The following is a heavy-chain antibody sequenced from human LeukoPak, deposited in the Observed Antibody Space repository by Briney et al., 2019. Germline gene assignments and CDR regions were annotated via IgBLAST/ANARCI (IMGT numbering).Heavy chain of an antibody. D-gene: IGHD1-26*01. Sequence: GGSLRLSCAASGFTFSSYGMHWVRQAPGKGLEWVTVIWFDGSHQHYADSVRGRFTVSRDNSRNTLYLQMNSLRAEDTAVYYCAREKFDSGSHTTPDYWGQGTLVTVSS. CDR2: IWFDGSHQ. CDR1: GFTFSSYG. J-gene: IGHJ4*02. V-gene: IGHV3-33*08. CDR3: AREKFDSGSHTTPDY.